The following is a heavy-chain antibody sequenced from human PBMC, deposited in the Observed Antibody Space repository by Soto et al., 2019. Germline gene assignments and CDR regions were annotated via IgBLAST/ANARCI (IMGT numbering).Heavy chain of an antibody. J-gene: IGHJ3*02. CDR1: GGSFSGYY. Sequence: QVQLQQWGAGLLKPSETLSLTCAVYGGSFSGYYWSWIRQPPGKGLEWIGEINHSGSTNYNPSLKSRDTISVDTAKNQFPLKLSSVIAADTAVYYCARGETWGAFDIWGQGTMVTGSS. CDR2: INHSGST. D-gene: IGHD7-27*01. V-gene: IGHV4-34*01. CDR3: ARGETWGAFDI.